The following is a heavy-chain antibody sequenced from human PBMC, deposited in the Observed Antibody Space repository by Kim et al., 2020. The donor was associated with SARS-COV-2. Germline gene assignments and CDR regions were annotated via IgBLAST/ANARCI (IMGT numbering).Heavy chain of an antibody. V-gene: IGHV4-39*01. D-gene: IGHD6-19*01. J-gene: IGHJ2*01. CDR3: ARRGRRAVAGTTGGYWYFDL. Sequence: SETLSLTCTVSGGSISSSSYYWGWIRQPPGKGLEWIGSIYYSGSTYYNPSLKSRVTISVDTSKNQFSLKLSSVTTADTAVYYCARRGRRAVAGTTGGYWYFDLWGRGTLVTVSS. CDR1: GGSISSSSYY. CDR2: IYYSGST.